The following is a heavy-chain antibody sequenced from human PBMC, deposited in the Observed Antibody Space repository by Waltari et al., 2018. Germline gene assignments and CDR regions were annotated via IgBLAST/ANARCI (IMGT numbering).Heavy chain of an antibody. CDR3: ARQLYEQWLVLEGYWYFDL. CDR1: GGSISSSSYY. CDR2: IYYSGST. D-gene: IGHD6-19*01. Sequence: QLQLQESGPGLVKPSETLSLTCTVSGGSISSSSYYWGWIRQPPGKGLEWIGSIYYSGSTYYNPSLKSRVTISVDTSKNQFSLKLSSVTAADTAVYYCARQLYEQWLVLEGYWYFDLWGRGTLVTVSS. J-gene: IGHJ2*01. V-gene: IGHV4-39*07.